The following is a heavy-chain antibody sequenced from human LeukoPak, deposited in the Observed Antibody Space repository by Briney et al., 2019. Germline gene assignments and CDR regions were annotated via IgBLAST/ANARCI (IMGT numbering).Heavy chain of an antibody. CDR3: AKDQRGYGRIVDY. J-gene: IGHJ4*02. CDR2: ISGSGSST. D-gene: IGHD3-10*01. V-gene: IGHV3-23*01. CDR1: GFTFRSYA. Sequence: GGSLRLSCAASGFTFRSYAMSWVRQAPGKGLEWVSRISGSGSSTYYADSVKGGFTISRDNSKNTLYLQMNSLRAGDTAVYYCAKDQRGYGRIVDYWGQGTLVTISS.